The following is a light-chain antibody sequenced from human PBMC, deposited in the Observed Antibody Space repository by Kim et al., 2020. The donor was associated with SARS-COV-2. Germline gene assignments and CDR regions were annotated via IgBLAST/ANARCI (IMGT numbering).Light chain of an antibody. J-gene: IGKJ2*01. CDR3: QQYYSYVT. CDR1: QRVTSW. V-gene: IGKV1-5*03. Sequence: PSASVGDRVTITCRASQRVTSWLAWYQQKPGKAPNLLIYKTSTLESGVPSRFSGSGYGTEFTLTISSLQPDDFATYYCQQYYSYVTFGQGTKLEI. CDR2: KTS.